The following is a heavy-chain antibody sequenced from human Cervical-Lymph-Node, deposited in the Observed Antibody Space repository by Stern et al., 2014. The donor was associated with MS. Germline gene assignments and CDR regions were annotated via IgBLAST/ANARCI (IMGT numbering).Heavy chain of an antibody. V-gene: IGHV4-4*02. CDR1: GVSFRSGYW. CDR3: AKTDSGWDVDY. CDR2: IYQSGIT. J-gene: IGHJ4*02. Sequence: QVQLHESGPGLVKPSGTLTLTCAVSGVSFRSGYWWSWVRQPPGTDLEWIGEIYQSGITNYNPSLKSRVTISVDKSKTQFYLKLSSVTAADTAVYYCAKTDSGWDVDYWGQGTLVTVSS. D-gene: IGHD6-19*01.